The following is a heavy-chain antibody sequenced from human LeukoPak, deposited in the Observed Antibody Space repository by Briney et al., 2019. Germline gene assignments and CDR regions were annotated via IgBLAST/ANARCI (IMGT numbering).Heavy chain of an antibody. CDR1: GYTFSSYG. D-gene: IGHD3-22*01. Sequence: ASVKVSCKASGYTFSSYGISWVRQAPGQGLEWMGWISAYNGNTNYAQKLQGRVTMTIDTSTSTAYMELRSLRSDDTAVYYCARAHPEYYDSSGYNPLDFWGQGTLVTVSS. CDR2: ISAYNGNT. J-gene: IGHJ4*02. V-gene: IGHV1-18*01. CDR3: ARAHPEYYDSSGYNPLDF.